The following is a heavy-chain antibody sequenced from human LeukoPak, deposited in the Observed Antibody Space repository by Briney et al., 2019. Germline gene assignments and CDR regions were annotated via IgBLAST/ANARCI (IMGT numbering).Heavy chain of an antibody. CDR2: INPNSGST. CDR3: ARGQARSGMVV. J-gene: IGHJ6*03. Sequence: ASVKVSCKASGYTFTSYYMHWVRQAPGQGLEWMGLINPNSGSTSYAQKFQGRVTMTRDTSISTAYMELSRLRSDDTAVYYCARGQARSGMVVWGKRTTVTVSS. V-gene: IGHV1-2*02. CDR1: GYTFTSYY.